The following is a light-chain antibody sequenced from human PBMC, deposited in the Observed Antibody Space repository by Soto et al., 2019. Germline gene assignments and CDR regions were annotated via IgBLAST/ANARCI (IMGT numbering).Light chain of an antibody. V-gene: IGKV1-5*01. J-gene: IGKJ2*01. CDR3: QQYKVYPYT. CDR2: EVS. CDR1: QSLTGR. Sequence: DIQMTQSPSTLSASIGDRVTLTCRASQSLTGRLAWYQQKPGRPPKLLIYEVSILESGVPSGFSGSESGTDFTLTISSLRPDDFATFYCQQYKVYPYTFGQGTRLDI.